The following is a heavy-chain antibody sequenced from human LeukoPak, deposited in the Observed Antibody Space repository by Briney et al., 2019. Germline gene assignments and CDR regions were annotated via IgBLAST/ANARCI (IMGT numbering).Heavy chain of an antibody. CDR3: ANLERKGLVVVAAGPAFDI. V-gene: IGHV3-23*01. J-gene: IGHJ3*02. Sequence: GGSLRLSCAASGFTFSSYAMSWVRQAPGKGLEWVSAISGSGGSTYYADSVKGRFTISGDNSKNTLYLQMNSLRAEDTAVYYCANLERKGLVVVAAGPAFDIWGQGTMVTVSS. D-gene: IGHD2-15*01. CDR2: ISGSGGST. CDR1: GFTFSSYA.